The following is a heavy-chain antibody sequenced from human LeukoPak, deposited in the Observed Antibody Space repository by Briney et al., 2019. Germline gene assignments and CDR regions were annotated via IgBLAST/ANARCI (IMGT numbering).Heavy chain of an antibody. Sequence: GGSLRLSCAVSGFTFNYYGMNWVRQAPGKGLEWVSSISSDGTYIYYAVSVKGRFTISRDTAKKSLYLHMNSLRVEDTAVYYCARAPRGYDFWSGYYPDYWGQGTLVTVSS. CDR1: GFTFNYYG. V-gene: IGHV3-21*01. J-gene: IGHJ4*02. CDR3: ARAPRGYDFWSGYYPDY. D-gene: IGHD3-3*01. CDR2: ISSDGTYI.